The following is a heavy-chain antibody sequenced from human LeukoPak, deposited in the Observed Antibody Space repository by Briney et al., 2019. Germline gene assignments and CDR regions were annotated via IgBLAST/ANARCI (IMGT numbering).Heavy chain of an antibody. D-gene: IGHD2-15*01. CDR3: ARDPGYCSGGSCSVDY. CDR2: TYYRSKWYN. V-gene: IGHV6-1*01. Sequence: SQTLSLTCAISGDSVSSNSVAWNWIRQSPSRGLEWLGRTYYRSKWYNDYAVSVKSRITINPDTSKNQFSLQLNSVTPEDTAVYYCARDPGYCSGGSCSVDYWGQGTLVTVSS. J-gene: IGHJ4*02. CDR1: GDSVSSNSVA.